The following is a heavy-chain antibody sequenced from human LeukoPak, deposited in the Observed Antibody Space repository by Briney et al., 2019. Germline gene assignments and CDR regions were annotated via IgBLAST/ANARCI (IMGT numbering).Heavy chain of an antibody. V-gene: IGHV4-4*07. CDR3: AREFAGLWPATVGRFDP. D-gene: IGHD3-16*01. CDR1: GGSISSYY. CDR2: IYTSGST. J-gene: IGHJ5*02. Sequence: SETLSLTCTVSGGSISSYYWSWIRQPAGKGLEWIGRIYTSGSTNYNPSLKSRVTMSVDTSKNQFSLKLSSVTAADTAVYYCAREFAGLWPATVGRFDPWGQGTLVTVSS.